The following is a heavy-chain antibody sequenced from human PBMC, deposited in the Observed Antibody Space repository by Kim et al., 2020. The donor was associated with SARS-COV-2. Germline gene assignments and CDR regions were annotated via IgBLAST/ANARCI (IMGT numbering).Heavy chain of an antibody. CDR2: IYYSGST. Sequence: SETLSLTCTVSGGSVSSGSYYWSWIRQPPGKGLEWIGYIYYSGSTNYNPSLKSRVTISVDTSKNQFSLKLSSVTAADTAVYYCAREFGRITGTTNYYYYGMDVWGQGTTVTVSS. V-gene: IGHV4-61*01. D-gene: IGHD1-7*01. J-gene: IGHJ6*02. CDR3: AREFGRITGTTNYYYYGMDV. CDR1: GGSVSSGSYY.